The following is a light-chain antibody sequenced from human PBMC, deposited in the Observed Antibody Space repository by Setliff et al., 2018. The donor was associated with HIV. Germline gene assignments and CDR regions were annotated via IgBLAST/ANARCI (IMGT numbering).Light chain of an antibody. CDR3: QQYGSSLYT. J-gene: IGKJ4*01. V-gene: IGKV3-20*01. CDR2: GAS. CDR1: QSVSRY. Sequence: EIVLTQSPGTLSLSPGERATLSCRASQSVSRYFAWYQQKPGQAPRLLINGASNRATGIPDRFSGSGSATDFTLTISRLEPEDFAMYYCQQYGSSLYTFGGGTKVDIK.